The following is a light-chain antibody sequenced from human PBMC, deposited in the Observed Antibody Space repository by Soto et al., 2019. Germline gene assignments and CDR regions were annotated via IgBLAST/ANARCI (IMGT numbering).Light chain of an antibody. CDR2: GAT. Sequence: DIALTQSPGTLSLSPGDIAILSCRASQSVNSGSLAWYQQRPGQAPRLLMYGATIRATGIPDKFSGSGSGTDFTLTISRLEREDFAVDYCQQDGSSVRTFGQGTKVEIK. CDR1: QSVNSGS. V-gene: IGKV3-20*01. CDR3: QQDGSSVRT. J-gene: IGKJ1*01.